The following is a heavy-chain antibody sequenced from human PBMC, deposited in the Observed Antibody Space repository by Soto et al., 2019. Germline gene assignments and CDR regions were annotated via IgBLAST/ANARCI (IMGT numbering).Heavy chain of an antibody. J-gene: IGHJ4*02. CDR3: AGETTVTYYHFDY. CDR1: GFTFSRCS. CDR2: ISGNSNYI. Sequence: EVQLVESGGGLVKPGGSLRLSCVVSGFTFSRCSMNWIRQAPGKGLEWVASISGNSNYIYYADSVKGRFTVSRDNAKNSLYLQMNSLRVEDTAVYYCAGETTVTYYHFDYWGPGTLVTLSS. D-gene: IGHD4-17*01. V-gene: IGHV3-21*01.